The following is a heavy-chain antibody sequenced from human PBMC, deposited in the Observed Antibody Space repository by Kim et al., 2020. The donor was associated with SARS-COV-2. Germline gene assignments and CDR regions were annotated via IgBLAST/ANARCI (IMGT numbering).Heavy chain of an antibody. CDR3: AKDFWVFLDFVRGELDY. V-gene: IGHV3-30*18. Sequence: GGSLRLSCAASGFTFSSYGMHWVRQAPGKGLEWVAVISYDGSNKYYADSVKGRFTISRDNSKNTLYLQMNSLRAEDTAVYYCAKDFWVFLDFVRGELDYWGQGTLVTVSS. D-gene: IGHD3-3*01. CDR2: ISYDGSNK. CDR1: GFTFSSYG. J-gene: IGHJ4*02.